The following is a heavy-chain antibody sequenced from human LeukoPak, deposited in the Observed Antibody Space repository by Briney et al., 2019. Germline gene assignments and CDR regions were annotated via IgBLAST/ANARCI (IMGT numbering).Heavy chain of an antibody. CDR2: IYSGGSA. V-gene: IGHV3-53*01. D-gene: IGHD3-22*01. CDR1: GFTVSSNY. J-gene: IGHJ3*02. CDR3: ARDLGGPRYYDGSGYADAFDI. Sequence: GGSLRLSCAASGFTVSSNYMSWVRQAPGKGLEGVSVIYSGGSAYYADSVKGRFTISRDNSKNSLYLQMNSPRAEDTAVYYCARDLGGPRYYDGSGYADAFDIWGQGTMVTVSS.